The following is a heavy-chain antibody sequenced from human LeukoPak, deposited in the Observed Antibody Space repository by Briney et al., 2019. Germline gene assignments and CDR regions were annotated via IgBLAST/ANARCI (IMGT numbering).Heavy chain of an antibody. D-gene: IGHD5-12*01. CDR2: IYYSGST. J-gene: IGHJ4*02. CDR3: AREEYSGYDC. V-gene: IGHV4-59*12. CDR1: GGSIGSYY. Sequence: SETLSLTCTVSGGSIGSYYWSWIRQPPGKGLEWIGYIYYSGSTNYNPSLKGRVTMSVDTSKSQFSLKLSSVTAADTAVYYCAREEYSGYDCWGQGTLVTVSS.